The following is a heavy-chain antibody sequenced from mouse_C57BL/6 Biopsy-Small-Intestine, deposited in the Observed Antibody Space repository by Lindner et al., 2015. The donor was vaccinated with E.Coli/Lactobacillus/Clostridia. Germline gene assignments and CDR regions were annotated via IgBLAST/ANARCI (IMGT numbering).Heavy chain of an antibody. J-gene: IGHJ3*01. Sequence: VQLRGVRGGGLVKPGGSRKLSCAASGFTFSDYGMHWVRQAPEKGLEWIAYISSDSNIIYYADTVKGRFTISRDNAKNTLFLQMTSLRSEDTAMYYCTRELEAYWGQGTLVTVSA. CDR1: GFTFSDYG. CDR3: TRELEAY. V-gene: IGHV5-17*01. D-gene: IGHD3-3*01. CDR2: ISSDSNII.